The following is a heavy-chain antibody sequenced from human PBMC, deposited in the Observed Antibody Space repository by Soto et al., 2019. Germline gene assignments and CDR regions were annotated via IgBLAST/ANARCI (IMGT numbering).Heavy chain of an antibody. V-gene: IGHV1-2*02. CDR3: ARNMDYYYGPGSGNGHGV. CDR1: GYTFTAYY. D-gene: IGHD3-10*01. Sequence: QVQLVQSGAEVKEPGDSVRVSCEASGYTFTAYYIHWVRQVPGQGLEWMGWINPKFGDTTYAQDFQGRVTMTRDMFISTVYMELSRLTSDDTAIYYCARNMDYYYGPGSGNGHGVWGQGTTVTVSS. J-gene: IGHJ6*02. CDR2: INPKFGDT.